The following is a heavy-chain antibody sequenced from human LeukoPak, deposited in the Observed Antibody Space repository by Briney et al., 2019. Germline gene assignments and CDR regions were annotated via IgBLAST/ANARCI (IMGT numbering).Heavy chain of an antibody. J-gene: IGHJ4*02. D-gene: IGHD3-22*01. CDR3: AKRGVVIRVILVGFHKEAYYFDS. CDR2: ISGSGGRT. Sequence: GGSLRLSSVVSGITLSNYGMSWVRQTPGKGLEWVAGISGSGGRTNYADSVRGRFTISRDNSKNTLYLQMNSLRAEDTAVYFCAKRGVVIRVILVGFHKEAYYFDSWGQGARVTVSS. CDR1: GITLSNYG. V-gene: IGHV3-23*01.